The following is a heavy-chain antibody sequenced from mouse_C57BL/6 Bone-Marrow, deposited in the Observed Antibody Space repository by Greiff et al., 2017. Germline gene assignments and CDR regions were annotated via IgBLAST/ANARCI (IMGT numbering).Heavy chain of an antibody. J-gene: IGHJ4*01. V-gene: IGHV5-17*01. CDR3: ASPMDGYYDAMDY. CDR1: GFTFSDYG. Sequence: EVQGVESGGGLVKPGGSLKLSCAASGFTFSDYGMHWVRQAPEKGLEWVAYISSGSSTIYYADTVKCRFTISRDNAKNTLFLQMTSLRSEDTAMYYCASPMDGYYDAMDYWGQGTSVTVSS. D-gene: IGHD2-3*01. CDR2: ISSGSSTI.